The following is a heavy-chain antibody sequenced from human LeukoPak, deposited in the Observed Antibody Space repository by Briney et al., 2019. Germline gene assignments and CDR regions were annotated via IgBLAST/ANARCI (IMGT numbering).Heavy chain of an antibody. J-gene: IGHJ5*02. CDR3: ARVKRLGDWFDP. D-gene: IGHD3-16*01. CDR2: IYYSGST. Sequence: PSETLSLTCTVSGGSISSSSYYWGWIRQPPGKGLEWIGSIYYSGSTYYNPSLKSRVTISVDTSKNQFSLKLSSVTAADTAVYYCARVKRLGDWFDPWGQGTLVTVSS. CDR1: GGSISSSSYY. V-gene: IGHV4-39*07.